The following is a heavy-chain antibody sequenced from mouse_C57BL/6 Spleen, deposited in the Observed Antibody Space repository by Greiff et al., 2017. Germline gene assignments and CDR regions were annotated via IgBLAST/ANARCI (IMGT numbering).Heavy chain of an antibody. CDR3: ARWNYDGYYGPHFDY. CDR2: IDPSDSET. Sequence: QVQLQQPGAELVRPGSSVKLSCKASGYTFTSYWMHWVKQRPIQGLEWIGNIDPSDSETHYNQKFKDKATLTVDKSSSTAYMQLSSLTSEDSAVYYCARWNYDGYYGPHFDYWGQGTTLTVSS. CDR1: GYTFTSYW. V-gene: IGHV1-52*01. D-gene: IGHD2-3*01. J-gene: IGHJ2*01.